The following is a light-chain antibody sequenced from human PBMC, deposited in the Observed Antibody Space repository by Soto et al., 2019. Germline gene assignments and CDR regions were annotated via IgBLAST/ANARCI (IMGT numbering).Light chain of an antibody. J-gene: IGKJ2*01. Sequence: DIVMTQTPLSLSVTPGQPASISCKSSQSLLHSDGNTYLFWYVQKPGQPPQLLIYEVSNRFSGVPDRFSGSGSGTDFTLKISRVEAEDVEFYYNMQGTHWPHTFGQGTKVDIK. CDR1: QSLLHSDGNTY. CDR2: EVS. CDR3: MQGTHWPHT. V-gene: IGKV2-29*03.